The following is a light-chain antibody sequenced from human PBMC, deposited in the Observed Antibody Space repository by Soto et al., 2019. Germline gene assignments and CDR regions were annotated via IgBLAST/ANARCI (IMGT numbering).Light chain of an antibody. J-gene: IGKJ4*01. Sequence: DIKMTQSPSTLSASVGDRVTITCRASQNVFTWLAWYQHRPGKAPKLLISDASILESGVPSRFSGSGSGTEFTLTITSLQSDDFATYSFQEYHRHSFGGGTKVDI. CDR3: QEYHRHS. CDR1: QNVFTW. V-gene: IGKV1-5*01. CDR2: DAS.